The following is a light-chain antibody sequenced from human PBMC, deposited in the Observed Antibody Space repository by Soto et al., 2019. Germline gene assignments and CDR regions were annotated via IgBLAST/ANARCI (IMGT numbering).Light chain of an antibody. J-gene: IGLJ1*01. V-gene: IGLV2-8*01. CDR3: SSYAGSSNV. Sequence: QSVLTQPPSASGSPGQSVAISCTGTSIDVGGYNYVSWYQQHPGKAPKLMIYEVNKRPSGVPDRFSCSKSVNTASLTVSGLQAEDEADYYCSSYAGSSNVFGTGTKVTVL. CDR1: SIDVGGYNY. CDR2: EVN.